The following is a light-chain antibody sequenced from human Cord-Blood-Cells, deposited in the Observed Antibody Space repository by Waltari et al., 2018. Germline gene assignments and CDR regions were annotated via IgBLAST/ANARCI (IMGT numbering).Light chain of an antibody. J-gene: IGKJ4*01. CDR2: AAA. CDR3: QQSYSTPLT. V-gene: IGKV1-39*01. CDR1: QSISSY. Sequence: DIQMTQSPSSLSASVGDRVTITYRGSQSISSYLNWYQQKPGKAPKLLIYAAASLQSGVPSRFSGSGSGTDFTLTISSLQPEDFATYYCQQSYSTPLTFGGGTKVEIQ.